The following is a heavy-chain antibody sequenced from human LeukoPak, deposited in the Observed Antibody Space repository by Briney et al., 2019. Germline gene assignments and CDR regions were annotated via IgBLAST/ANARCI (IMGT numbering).Heavy chain of an antibody. CDR2: IYTSGST. Sequence: SETLSLTCTVSGGSISSYYWSWIRQPAGKGLEWIGRIYTSGSTNYNPSLKSRVTMSVDTSKNQFSLKLSSVTAADTAVYYCARVSRIAAREWFDPWGQGTLVTVSS. J-gene: IGHJ5*02. CDR1: GGSISSYY. V-gene: IGHV4-4*07. CDR3: ARVSRIAAREWFDP. D-gene: IGHD6-6*01.